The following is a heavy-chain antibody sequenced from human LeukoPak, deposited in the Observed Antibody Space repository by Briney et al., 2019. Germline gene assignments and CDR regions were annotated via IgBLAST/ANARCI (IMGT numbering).Heavy chain of an antibody. CDR1: GFTFSSYG. D-gene: IGHD6-19*01. J-gene: IGHJ4*02. Sequence: GGSLRLSCAASGFTFSSYGMHWVRQAPGKGLEWVAVIWYDGSNKYYADSVKGRFTISRDNSKNTLYLQMNSLRAEDTAVYYCAKAPGSGWYYFDYWGQGTLVTVSS. CDR3: AKAPGSGWYYFDY. V-gene: IGHV3-30*02. CDR2: IWYDGSNK.